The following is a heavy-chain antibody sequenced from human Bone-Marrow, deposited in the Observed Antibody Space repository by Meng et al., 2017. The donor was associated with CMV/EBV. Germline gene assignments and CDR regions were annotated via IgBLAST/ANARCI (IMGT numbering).Heavy chain of an antibody. J-gene: IGHJ4*02. Sequence: SETLSLTCTVSGGSISSYYWSWIRQPPGKGLEWIGYIYYSGSTNYNPSLKSRFTISVDTSKNQFSLKLSSVTAADTAVYYCARALEVDYFDYWGQGTLVTVSS. CDR3: ARALEVDYFDY. D-gene: IGHD2-15*01. CDR1: GGSISSYY. V-gene: IGHV4-59*01. CDR2: IYYSGST.